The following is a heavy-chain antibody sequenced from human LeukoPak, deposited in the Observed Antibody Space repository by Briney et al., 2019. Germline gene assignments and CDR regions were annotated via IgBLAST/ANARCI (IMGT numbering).Heavy chain of an antibody. D-gene: IGHD3-9*01. Sequence: GGSLRLSCGGSGFTFSDYWMTWVRQAPGKGLEWVANIKEDESEKNYADSVKGRFTISRDNAKNSLYLQMNSLRPEDTAAYYCAKGYYFDILSGYSSLDSWGQGTLVTVSS. CDR1: GFTFSDYW. V-gene: IGHV3-7*01. CDR3: AKGYYFDILSGYSSLDS. CDR2: IKEDESEK. J-gene: IGHJ4*02.